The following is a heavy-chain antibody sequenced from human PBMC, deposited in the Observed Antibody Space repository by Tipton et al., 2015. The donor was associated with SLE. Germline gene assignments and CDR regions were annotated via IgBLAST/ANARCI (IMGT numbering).Heavy chain of an antibody. CDR2: MRFDGTII. CDR3: ARESGVSPYYYYAMDV. V-gene: IGHV3-30*02. J-gene: IGHJ6*02. Sequence: SLRLSCAASGFTFSNYAMHWVRQAPGKGLEWVAFMRFDGTIIYYADSVKGRFTISRDNSKNTLYMQMSSLRTEDTAVYYCARESGVSPYYYYAMDVWGQGTTVTVSS. CDR1: GFTFSNYA. D-gene: IGHD1-26*01.